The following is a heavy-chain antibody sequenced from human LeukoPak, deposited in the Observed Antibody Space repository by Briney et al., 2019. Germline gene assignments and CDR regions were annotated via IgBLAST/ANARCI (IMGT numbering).Heavy chain of an antibody. J-gene: IGHJ4*02. D-gene: IGHD5-18*01. CDR2: ISYDGSNK. Sequence: GGSLRLSCAASGFTFSSYGMHWVRQAPGKGLEWVAVISYDGSNKYYADSVKGRFTISRDNAKNSLYLQMNSLRAEDTAVYYCASSFQLWEEMLYWGQGTLVTVSS. CDR3: ASSFQLWEEMLY. V-gene: IGHV3-30*03. CDR1: GFTFSSYG.